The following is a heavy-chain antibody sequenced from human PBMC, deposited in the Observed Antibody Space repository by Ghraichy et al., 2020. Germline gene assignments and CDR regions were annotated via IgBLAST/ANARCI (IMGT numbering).Heavy chain of an antibody. V-gene: IGHV3-7*04. CDR1: GFTLSDYW. CDR3: ARASGWGIDN. CDR2: IKQDGSEK. D-gene: IGHD3-16*01. Sequence: GESLNISCAASGFTLSDYWMNWVRQAPGKGPEWVAIIKQDGSEKHYVDSVKGRFTISRDNAKNSLHLQMNSLRVDDTAVYYCARASGWGIDNWGQGNLVPVSS. J-gene: IGHJ4*02.